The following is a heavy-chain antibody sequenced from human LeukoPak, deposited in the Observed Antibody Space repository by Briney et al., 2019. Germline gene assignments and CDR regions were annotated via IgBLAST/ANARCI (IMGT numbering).Heavy chain of an antibody. CDR1: GYTFTDNH. V-gene: IGHV1-2*02. CDR2: INPNSGGT. D-gene: IGHD2-15*01. CDR3: VRGYCSGGSSSGAWFDP. J-gene: IGHJ5*02. Sequence: ASVKVSCKASGYTFTDNHMHWVRQAPGQGLEWMGWINPNSGGTNYAQRFQGRVTMTRDTSISTAYIELNSLRSDDTAVYYCVRGYCSGGSSSGAWFDPWGQGTLVTVSS.